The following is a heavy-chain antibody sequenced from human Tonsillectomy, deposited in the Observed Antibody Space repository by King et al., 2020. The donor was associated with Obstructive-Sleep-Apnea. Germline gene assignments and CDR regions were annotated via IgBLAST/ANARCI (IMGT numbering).Heavy chain of an antibody. D-gene: IGHD6-6*01. V-gene: IGHV3-30*18. CDR1: GFTFSTYA. J-gene: IGHJ4*02. CDR3: AKDVRYSSSSEYFDY. Sequence: VQLVESGGGVVQPGRSLRLSCAASGFTFSTYAMHWLRQSPGKGLEWVAVISYDGSNKYYTDSVKGRFTISRDNSKNTLYLQMSSLRAEDTAVYYCAKDVRYSSSSEYFDYWGQGTLVTVSS. CDR2: ISYDGSNK.